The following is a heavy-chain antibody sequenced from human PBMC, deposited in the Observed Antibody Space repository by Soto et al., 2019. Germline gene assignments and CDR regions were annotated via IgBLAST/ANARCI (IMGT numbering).Heavy chain of an antibody. V-gene: IGHV3-21*01. CDR2: ISSSSSYI. CDR1: GFTFSSYS. D-gene: IGHD6-13*01. CDR3: ARAGIAAAPREDAFDI. Sequence: GGSLRLSCAASGFTFSSYSMNWVRQAPGKGLEWVSSISSSSSYIYYADSVKGRFTISRDNAKNSLYLQMNSLRAEDTAVYYCARAGIAAAPREDAFDIWGQGTMVTVSS. J-gene: IGHJ3*02.